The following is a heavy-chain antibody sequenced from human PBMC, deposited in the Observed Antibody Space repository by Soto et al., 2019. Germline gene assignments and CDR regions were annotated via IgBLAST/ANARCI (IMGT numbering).Heavy chain of an antibody. CDR1: GFTVSSKY. D-gene: IGHD2-15*01. V-gene: IGHV3-66*01. Sequence: EVHLVESGGGLVQPGGSLRLSCAASGFTVSSKYMSWVRQAPGKALEWVSLIQSGGPTYYAASVKGRFTISRDTSENRLHLEMVSLRAEETAVSYCAREDVLCDGGRCYGVPLDVWGEGTTFTVSS. CDR3: AREDVLCDGGRCYGVPLDV. J-gene: IGHJ6*04. CDR2: IQSGGPT.